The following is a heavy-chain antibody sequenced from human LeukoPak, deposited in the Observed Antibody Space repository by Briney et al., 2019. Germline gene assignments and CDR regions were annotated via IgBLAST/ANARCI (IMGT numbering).Heavy chain of an antibody. J-gene: IGHJ3*01. CDR2: ISWNSGSI. CDR3: AREGDAFDF. Sequence: GGSLRLSCAASGFTFDDYAMHWVRQAPGKGLEWVPGISWNSGSIGYADSVKGRFTISRDDAKNSLYLQMDSLRAEDTALYYCAREGDAFDFWGQGTMVTVSS. CDR1: GFTFDDYA. V-gene: IGHV3-9*01.